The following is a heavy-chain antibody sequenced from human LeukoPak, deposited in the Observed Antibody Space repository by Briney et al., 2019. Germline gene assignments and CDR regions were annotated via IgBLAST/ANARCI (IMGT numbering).Heavy chain of an antibody. J-gene: IGHJ6*02. CDR1: GFTFSSYW. CDR2: INSDGSST. V-gene: IGHV3-74*01. D-gene: IGHD2-15*01. Sequence: GGSLRLSCAASGFTFSSYWMHWVRKAPGKGLVWVSRINSDGSSTSYADSVKGRFTISRDNAKNTLYLQMNSLRAEDTAVYYCARDVGSYYYYYGMDVWGQGTTVTVSS. CDR3: ARDVGSYYYYYGMDV.